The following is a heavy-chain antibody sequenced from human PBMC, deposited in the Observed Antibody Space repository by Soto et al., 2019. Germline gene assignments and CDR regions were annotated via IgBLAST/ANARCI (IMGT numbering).Heavy chain of an antibody. Sequence: GGSLRLSCAASGFTFTRYSMNWVRQAPGKGLEWVSSISSTTNYIYYGDSMKGRFTISRDNAKNSLYLEMNSLGAEDTAVYYCARESEDLTSNFDYWGQGTLVAVSS. J-gene: IGHJ4*02. CDR3: ARESEDLTSNFDY. CDR1: GFTFTRYS. CDR2: ISSTTNYI. V-gene: IGHV3-21*06.